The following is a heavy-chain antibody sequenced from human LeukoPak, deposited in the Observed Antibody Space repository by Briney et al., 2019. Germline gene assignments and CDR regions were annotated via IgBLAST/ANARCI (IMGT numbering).Heavy chain of an antibody. Sequence: QAGGSLRLSCAVSGFTFSSYGMHWVRQAPGKGLEWVAFIRYDGSNKYYADSVKGRFTISRDNSKNTLYLQMNSLRAEDTAVYYCAKASGYQIRDDAFDIWGQGTMVTVSS. V-gene: IGHV3-30*02. CDR1: GFTFSSYG. CDR2: IRYDGSNK. CDR3: AKASGYQIRDDAFDI. D-gene: IGHD3-22*01. J-gene: IGHJ3*02.